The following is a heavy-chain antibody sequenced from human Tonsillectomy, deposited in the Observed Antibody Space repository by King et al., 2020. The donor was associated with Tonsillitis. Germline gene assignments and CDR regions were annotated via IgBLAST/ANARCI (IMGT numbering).Heavy chain of an antibody. CDR1: GGSITGAASC. CDR2: IYYSGST. Sequence: LQLQESGPGLVKPSQTLSLTCTVSGGSITGAASCWSWIRQRPGKGLEWIGYIYYSGSTYYNPSLKSRVTISLDTSKNQFSLRLTSVTAADTALYYCTRQQINYNWFDPWGQGTLVTVSS. CDR3: TRQQINYNWFDP. V-gene: IGHV4-31*03. J-gene: IGHJ5*02. D-gene: IGHD6-13*01.